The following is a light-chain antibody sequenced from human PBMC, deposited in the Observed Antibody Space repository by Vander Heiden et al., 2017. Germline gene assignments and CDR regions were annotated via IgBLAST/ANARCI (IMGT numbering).Light chain of an antibody. Sequence: QSALTQPVSVSGSPGQSITISCTGTSSDVGSYNLVSWYQQHPGKAPKLMIYEYNKRPSGVSNRFSGSKSGNTASLTISGLQAEDEADYYCCSFAGSGTLVFGGGTKLTVL. V-gene: IGLV2-23*01. J-gene: IGLJ2*01. CDR2: EYN. CDR3: CSFAGSGTLV. CDR1: SSDVGSYNL.